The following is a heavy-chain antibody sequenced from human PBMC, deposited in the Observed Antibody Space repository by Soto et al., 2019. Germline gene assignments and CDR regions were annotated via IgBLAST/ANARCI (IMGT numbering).Heavy chain of an antibody. J-gene: IGHJ6*01. V-gene: IGHV6-1*01. CDR3: TGITWFRGMDV. D-gene: IGHD3-10*01. Sequence: LSQTLSLTCVFSGASVSSNITGWKCIRQSPSRALEWLGTTSYKSKWNNDYALSVKSRITINPDTSKNQLSLHLYSVTPEDTALYYCTGITWFRGMDVWGQGTPFTVS. CDR2: TSYKSKWNN. CDR1: GASVSSNITG.